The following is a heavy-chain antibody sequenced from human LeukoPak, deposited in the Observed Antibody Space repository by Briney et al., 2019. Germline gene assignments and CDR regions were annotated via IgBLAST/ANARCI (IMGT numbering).Heavy chain of an antibody. D-gene: IGHD1-1*01. CDR3: ARGRVSSSTWYSTYYYYFYMDV. Sequence: ASVKVSCKASGYTFTSYGINWVRQAPGQGLEWMGWISAYNGDTNYAQKLQGRVTMTTDTSTSTAYMELRSLRSDDTAVYFCARGRVSSSTWYSTYYYYFYMDVWGKGTTVTVSS. J-gene: IGHJ6*03. V-gene: IGHV1-18*01. CDR1: GYTFTSYG. CDR2: ISAYNGDT.